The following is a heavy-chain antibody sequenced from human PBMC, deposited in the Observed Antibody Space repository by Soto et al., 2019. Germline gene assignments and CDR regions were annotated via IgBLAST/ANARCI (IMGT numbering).Heavy chain of an antibody. J-gene: IGHJ4*02. V-gene: IGHV3-7*01. CDR2: IKKDGSEK. Sequence: EVQVVESGGGLVQPGGSLRLSCAASGFTFSSYWMTWVRQAPGKGLEWVANIKKDGSEKNYVDSVKGRFTISRDNAKNCLYLQMNSLRVEDTAVYYCGGASGWIFDYGGQGILVTVSS. D-gene: IGHD6-19*01. CDR1: GFTFSSYW. CDR3: GGASGWIFDY.